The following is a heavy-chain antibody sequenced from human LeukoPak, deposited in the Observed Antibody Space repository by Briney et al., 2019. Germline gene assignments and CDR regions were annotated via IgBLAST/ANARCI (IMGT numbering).Heavy chain of an antibody. CDR1: GSSISSGYY. CDR2: IYYTGTT. V-gene: IGHV4-61*01. CDR3: ASRKLGNDY. D-gene: IGHD7-27*01. Sequence: SETLSLTCTVSGSSISSGYYWGWIRQSPGKGLEWIGYIYYTGTTSYNPSLKSRVTISAETSKNQFSLNLISVTAADTAVYYCASRKLGNDYWGQGTLVTVSS. J-gene: IGHJ4*02.